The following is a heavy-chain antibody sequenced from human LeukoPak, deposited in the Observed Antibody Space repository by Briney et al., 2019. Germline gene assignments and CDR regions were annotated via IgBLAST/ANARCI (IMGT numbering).Heavy chain of an antibody. D-gene: IGHD3-3*01. CDR2: INPNSGGT. CDR1: GYTFTGYY. J-gene: IGHJ4*02. CDR3: ARTHYDFWSGYTHFDY. Sequence: ASVKVSCMASGYTFTGYYMHWVRQAPGQGLEWMGWINPNSGGTNYAQKFQGRVTMTRDTSISTAYMELSRLRSDDTAVYYCARTHYDFWSGYTHFDYWGQGTLVTVSS. V-gene: IGHV1-2*02.